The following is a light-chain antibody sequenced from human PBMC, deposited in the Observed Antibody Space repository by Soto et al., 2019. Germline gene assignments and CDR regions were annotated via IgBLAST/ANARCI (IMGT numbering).Light chain of an antibody. J-gene: IGLJ1*01. CDR3: CSHSASYTFV. CDR2: DVT. CDR1: SSDVGGYNC. V-gene: IGLV2-11*01. Sequence: QSALTRPRSVSGSPGQSVTISCTGTSSDVGGYNCVSWYQQHPGKAPQLIIYDVTQRPSGVPDRFSGSKSGNTASLSISGLQAEDEADYYCCSHSASYTFVFGTGTKVTVL.